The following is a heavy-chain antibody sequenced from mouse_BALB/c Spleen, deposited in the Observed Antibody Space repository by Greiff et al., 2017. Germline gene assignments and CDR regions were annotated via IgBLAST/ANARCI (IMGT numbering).Heavy chain of an antibody. CDR1: GYTFTDYY. V-gene: IGHV1-84*02. CDR2: IYPGSGNT. J-gene: IGHJ2*01. CDR3: ARETYYFDY. Sequence: QVQLKESGPELVKPGASVKISCKASGYTFTDYYINWVKQKPGQGPEWIGWIYPGSGNTKYNEKFKGKATLTVDTSSSTAYMQLSSLTSEDTAVYFCARETYYFDYWGQGTTLTVSS.